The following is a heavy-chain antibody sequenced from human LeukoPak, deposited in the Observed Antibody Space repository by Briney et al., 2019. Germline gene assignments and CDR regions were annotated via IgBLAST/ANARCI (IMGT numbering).Heavy chain of an antibody. CDR1: GFTFSSYW. Sequence: GGSLRLSCAASGFTFSSYWMHRVRQAPGKGLVWVSRINSDGSSTSYADSVKGRFTISRDNAKNTLYLQMNSLRAEDTAVYYCAREYYDILTGFWDSSGYTNWFDPWGQGTLATVSS. J-gene: IGHJ5*02. CDR2: INSDGSST. D-gene: IGHD3-9*01. CDR3: AREYYDILTGFWDSSGYTNWFDP. V-gene: IGHV3-74*01.